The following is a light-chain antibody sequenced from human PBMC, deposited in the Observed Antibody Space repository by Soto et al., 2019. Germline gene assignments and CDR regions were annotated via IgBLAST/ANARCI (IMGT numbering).Light chain of an antibody. V-gene: IGLV2-23*01. J-gene: IGLJ3*02. CDR3: CSYAGRTTWV. CDR2: EGT. CDR1: SSDVGNSNF. Sequence: QSVLTQPASVSGSPGQSITISCTGTSSDVGNSNFVSWYQHHPGKAPKLMIYEGTKLSSGVSNRFSGSKSGNTASLTISGLQAEDKADYYCCSYAGRTTWVFGGGTKVTVL.